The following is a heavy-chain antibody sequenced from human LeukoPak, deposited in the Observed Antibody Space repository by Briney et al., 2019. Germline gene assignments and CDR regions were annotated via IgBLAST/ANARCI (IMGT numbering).Heavy chain of an antibody. J-gene: IGHJ4*02. CDR2: IYYSGST. CDR3: ARRSGSHVVPWYFDY. V-gene: IGHV4-39*01. D-gene: IGHD2-15*01. CDR1: GGSISSSSYY. Sequence: SETLSLTCTVSGGSISSSSYYWGWIRQPPGKGLEWIGSIYYSGSTYYNPSLKSRVTISVDTSKNQFSLKLSSVTAADTAVYYCARRSGSHVVPWYFDYWGQGTLVTVSS.